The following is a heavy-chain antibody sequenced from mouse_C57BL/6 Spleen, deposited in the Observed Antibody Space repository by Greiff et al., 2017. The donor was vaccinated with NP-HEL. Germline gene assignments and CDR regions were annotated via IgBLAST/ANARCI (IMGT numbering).Heavy chain of an antibody. D-gene: IGHD1-1*01. Sequence: EVKLMESGGGLVKPGGSLKLSCAASGFTFSDYGMHWVRQAPEKGLEWVAYISRGSSTIYYADTVKGRFTLSRDNAKNTLFLQMTSLRSEDTAMYYCARQSFYGSAWFAYWGQGTLVTVSA. CDR3: ARQSFYGSAWFAY. CDR2: ISRGSSTI. V-gene: IGHV5-17*01. J-gene: IGHJ3*01. CDR1: GFTFSDYG.